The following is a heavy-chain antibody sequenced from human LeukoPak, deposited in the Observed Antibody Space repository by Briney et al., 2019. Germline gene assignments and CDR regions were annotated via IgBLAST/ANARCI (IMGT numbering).Heavy chain of an antibody. V-gene: IGHV3-7*01. Sequence: GGSLRLSCAATGFSSRSYWMNWVRQAPGKGLEWLAIIKQDGSEKHYKGSVEGRFTISRDNAKNSLHLQMNSLRAEDTAVYYCAGGSGYLITSWGQGTLATVSS. CDR3: AGGSGYLITS. J-gene: IGHJ5*02. CDR2: IKQDGSEK. CDR1: GFSSRSYW. D-gene: IGHD3-9*01.